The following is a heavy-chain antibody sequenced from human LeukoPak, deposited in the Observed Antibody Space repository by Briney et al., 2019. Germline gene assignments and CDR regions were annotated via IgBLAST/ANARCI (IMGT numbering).Heavy chain of an antibody. CDR1: GYTFTSYG. Sequence: SVKVSCKASGYTFTSYGISWVRQAPGQGLEWMGRIIPILGIANYAQKFQGRVTITADKSTSTAYMELSSLRSEDTAVYYCAIYDSYGFEDGYWGQGTLVTVSS. D-gene: IGHD5-18*01. CDR3: AIYDSYGFEDGY. J-gene: IGHJ4*02. V-gene: IGHV1-69*04. CDR2: IIPILGIA.